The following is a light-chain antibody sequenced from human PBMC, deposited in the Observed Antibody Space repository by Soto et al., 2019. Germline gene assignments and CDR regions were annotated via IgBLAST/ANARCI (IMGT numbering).Light chain of an antibody. Sequence: EILMTQSPVTLSVSPGERATPSCRASQSVSSNVAWYQQKPGQAPRLLIYAVSTRATGIPARFSGSGSGTEFTLTINSLQSEDFAVYYCQQYNNWPPMWTFGQGTKVDIK. V-gene: IGKV3-15*01. J-gene: IGKJ1*01. CDR2: AVS. CDR3: QQYNNWPPMWT. CDR1: QSVSSN.